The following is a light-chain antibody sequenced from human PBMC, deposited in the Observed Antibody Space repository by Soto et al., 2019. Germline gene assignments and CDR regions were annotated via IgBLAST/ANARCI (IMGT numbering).Light chain of an antibody. V-gene: IGKV3-20*01. CDR1: QSVSSSY. CDR3: QQYDTSPMYT. J-gene: IGKJ2*01. CDR2: DAS. Sequence: EIVLTQSPGTLSLSPGERASLSCRASQSVSSSYLAWYQQKPGQAPRLLIHDASSRATGIPDRFSGSGSGTDFTLTISRLEPEDFAVYYCQQYDTSPMYTFGQGIKLEIK.